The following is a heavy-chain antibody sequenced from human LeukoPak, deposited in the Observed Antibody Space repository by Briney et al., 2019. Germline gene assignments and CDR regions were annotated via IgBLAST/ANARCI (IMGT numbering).Heavy chain of an antibody. Sequence: PGGSLRLSCAASGFTFSSYSMNWVRQAPGKGLEWVSSISSSSSYIYYADSVKGRFTISRDNAKNSLYLQMNSLRAEDTAVYYCARGYMVRGVRQAFDYWGQGTLVTVSS. D-gene: IGHD3-10*01. V-gene: IGHV3-21*01. CDR2: ISSSSSYI. CDR3: ARGYMVRGVRQAFDY. CDR1: GFTFSSYS. J-gene: IGHJ4*02.